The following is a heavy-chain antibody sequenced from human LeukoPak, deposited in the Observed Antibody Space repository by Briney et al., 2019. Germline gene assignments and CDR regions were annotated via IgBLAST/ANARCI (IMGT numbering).Heavy chain of an antibody. Sequence: SETLSLTCTVSGGSISSSSYYWGWIRQPPGKGMEWIGNIYNSGSTYYNPSLKSRVTISADRSKNQFSLKLSSVTAADTAVYYCARPKVGATRGFDYWGQGTLVTVSS. CDR1: GGSISSSSYY. CDR3: ARPKVGATRGFDY. CDR2: IYNSGST. J-gene: IGHJ4*02. D-gene: IGHD1-26*01. V-gene: IGHV4-39*01.